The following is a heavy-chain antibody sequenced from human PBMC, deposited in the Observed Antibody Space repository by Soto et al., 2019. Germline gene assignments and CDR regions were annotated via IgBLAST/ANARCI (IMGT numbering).Heavy chain of an antibody. CDR1: GYSFAGFY. V-gene: IGHV1-2*04. Sequence: ASVKVSCKASGYSFAGFYIHWMRQAPGQVLEWVGSINSNSGATTYAQKFQDSVAMTRDTSVSTAYMDLNRLTSDDTAIYYCAIIMTHSDSFDIWGQGTMVTVSS. CDR2: INSNSGAT. CDR3: AIIMTHSDSFDI. J-gene: IGHJ3*02. D-gene: IGHD3-16*01.